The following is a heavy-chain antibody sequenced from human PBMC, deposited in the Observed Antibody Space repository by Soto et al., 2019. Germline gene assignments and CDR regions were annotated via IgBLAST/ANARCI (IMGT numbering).Heavy chain of an antibody. J-gene: IGHJ2*01. V-gene: IGHV2-5*02. CDR2: VYWDDDK. CDR1: GFSLSTSGVG. D-gene: IGHD6-19*01. CDR3: EHISPVTGLWLAGYWYFDL. Sequence: QITLKVSGPTLVKPTQNLTLTCTFSGFSLSTSGVGVGWIRQPPGKALEWLALVYWDDDKRYSPSLKSRLTITKDTSKNQMVLTMTNMDPVDTATYYCEHISPVTGLWLAGYWYFDLWGRGTLVTVSS.